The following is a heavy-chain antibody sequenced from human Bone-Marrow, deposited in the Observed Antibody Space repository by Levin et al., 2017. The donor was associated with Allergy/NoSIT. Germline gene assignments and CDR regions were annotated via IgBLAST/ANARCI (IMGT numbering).Heavy chain of an antibody. CDR3: ARKDYYGSGRKGTFDI. J-gene: IGHJ3*02. Sequence: PSETLSLTCTVSGGSISSYNYYWSWIRQPPGKGLEWMGYIYYSGSTHHNPSLKSRVTISLDTSNNQFSLKPTSATAADTAVYYCARKDYYGSGRKGTFDIWGQGTMVNVSS. V-gene: IGHV4-30-4*01. CDR2: IYYSGST. CDR1: GGSISSYNYY. D-gene: IGHD3-10*01.